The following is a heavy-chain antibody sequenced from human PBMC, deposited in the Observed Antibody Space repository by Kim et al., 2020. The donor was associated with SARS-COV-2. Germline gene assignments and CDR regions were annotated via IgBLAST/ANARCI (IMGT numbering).Heavy chain of an antibody. J-gene: IGHJ4*02. Sequence: GGSLRLSCAASGFTFSSYDMHWVRQATGKSLEWVSAIGTAGDTYYPGSVKGRFTISRENAKNSLYLQMNSLRAGDTAVYYCARGGYYYDSSGRRGGFDYWGQGTLVTVSS. CDR3: ARGGYYYDSSGRRGGFDY. CDR1: GFTFSSYD. CDR2: IGTAGDT. V-gene: IGHV3-13*04. D-gene: IGHD3-22*01.